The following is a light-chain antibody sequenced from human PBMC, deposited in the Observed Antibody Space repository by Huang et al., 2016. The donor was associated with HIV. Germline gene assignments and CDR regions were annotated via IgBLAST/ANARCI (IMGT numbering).Light chain of an antibody. Sequence: EIVLTQYPDLQSVTPKEKVTLTCRASQSIGSSFHWYQQKPGQSPKLLSKYDSQSISGVPSRFSGSGSGTDFTLTINSLEAEDAAAYYCHQSSTLPLTFGGGTKVEI. CDR1: QSIGSS. V-gene: IGKV6D-21*02. CDR3: HQSSTLPLT. CDR2: YDS. J-gene: IGKJ4*01.